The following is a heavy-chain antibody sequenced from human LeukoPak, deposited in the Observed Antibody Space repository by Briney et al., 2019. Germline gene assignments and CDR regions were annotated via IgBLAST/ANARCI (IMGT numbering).Heavy chain of an antibody. CDR3: ARGNILDCSGGSCYGHYFDY. D-gene: IGHD2-15*01. J-gene: IGHJ4*02. CDR2: IYYSGST. V-gene: IGHV4-59*01. Sequence: SETLSLTCTVSGGSISSYYWSWIRQPPGKGLEWIGYIYYSGSTNYNPSLKSRVTISVDTSKNQFSLKLSSVTAADTAVYYCARGNILDCSGGSCYGHYFDYWGQGTLVTVSS. CDR1: GGSISSYY.